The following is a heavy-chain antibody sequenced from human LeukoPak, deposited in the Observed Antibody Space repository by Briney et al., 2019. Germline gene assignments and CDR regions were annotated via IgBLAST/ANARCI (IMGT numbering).Heavy chain of an antibody. Sequence: SETLSLTCTVSGGSISSGDYYWSWIRQPPGKGLEWIGYIYYSGSTYYNPSLKSRVTISVDTSKNQFSLKLSSVTAADTAVYYCVRYSYTAMVIFDYWGQGTLVTVSS. D-gene: IGHD5-18*01. V-gene: IGHV4-30-4*08. CDR2: IYYSGST. CDR1: GGSISSGDYY. CDR3: VRYSYTAMVIFDY. J-gene: IGHJ4*02.